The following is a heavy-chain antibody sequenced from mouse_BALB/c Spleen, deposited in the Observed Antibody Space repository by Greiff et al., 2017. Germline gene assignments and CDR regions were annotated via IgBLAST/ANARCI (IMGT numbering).Heavy chain of an antibody. CDR1: GFTFSDYY. J-gene: IGHJ3*01. V-gene: IGHV5-4*02. CDR2: ISDGGSYT. Sequence: EVKLQESGGGLVKPGGSLKLSCAASGFTFSDYYMYWVRQTPEKRLEWVATISDGGSYTYYPDSVKGRFTISRDNAKNNLYLQMSSLKSEDTAMYYRARDQSSPWFAYWGQGTLVTVSA. D-gene: IGHD1-1*01. CDR3: ARDQSSPWFAY.